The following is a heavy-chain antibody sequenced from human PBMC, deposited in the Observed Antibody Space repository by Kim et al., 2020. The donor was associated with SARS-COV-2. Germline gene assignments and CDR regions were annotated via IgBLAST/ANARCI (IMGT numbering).Heavy chain of an antibody. V-gene: IGHV3-21*01. J-gene: IGHJ4*02. CDR3: ARDGGIAVAGTGLSDY. CDR1: GFTFSSYS. D-gene: IGHD6-19*01. CDR2: ISSSSSYI. Sequence: GGSLRLSCAASGFTFSSYSMNWVRQAPGKGLEWVSSISSSSSYIYYADSVKGRFTISRDNAKNSLYLQMNSLRAEDTAVYYCARDGGIAVAGTGLSDYWGQGTLVTVSS.